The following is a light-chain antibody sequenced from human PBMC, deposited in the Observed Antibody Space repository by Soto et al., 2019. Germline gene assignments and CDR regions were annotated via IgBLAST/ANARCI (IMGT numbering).Light chain of an antibody. Sequence: AIQMTQSPSSLSASVGDRVTITCRASQGIRNDLGWYQQKPGRAPKLLIYGASSLQSGVPSRFSGSGSGTDFTLTISSLQPEDFATYYCLQDYNYPLTFGGGTKVEIK. CDR1: QGIRND. CDR2: GAS. CDR3: LQDYNYPLT. V-gene: IGKV1-6*01. J-gene: IGKJ4*01.